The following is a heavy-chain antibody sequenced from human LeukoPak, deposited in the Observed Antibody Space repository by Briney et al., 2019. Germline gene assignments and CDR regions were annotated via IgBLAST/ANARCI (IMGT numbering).Heavy chain of an antibody. V-gene: IGHV3-23*01. CDR2: FSGSGGHT. CDR1: GFNFTSYV. D-gene: IGHD3-22*01. CDR3: AKGRRTFIVVVIDAFDV. Sequence: GGSLRLSCAASGFNFTSYVMGWVRQAPGKGLEWVSAFSGSGGHTYHADAVAGRFAISRDTSKSTLYLQMNSLRAEDTAVYYCAKGRRTFIVVVIDAFDVWGQGTMVTVSS. J-gene: IGHJ3*01.